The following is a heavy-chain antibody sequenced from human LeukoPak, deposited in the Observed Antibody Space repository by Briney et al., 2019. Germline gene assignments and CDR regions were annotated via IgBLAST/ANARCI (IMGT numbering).Heavy chain of an antibody. V-gene: IGHV1-18*04. CDR3: ARMYYYGSGSYSPDY. D-gene: IGHD3-10*01. CDR1: GYTFTSYG. J-gene: IGHJ4*02. Sequence: ASVKVSCKASGYTFTSYGISWVRQAPGQGLEWMGWISAYNGNTNYAQKLQGRVTMTTDTSTSTAYMELRSLRSDDTAVYYCARMYYYGSGSYSPDYWGQGTLVTVSS. CDR2: ISAYNGNT.